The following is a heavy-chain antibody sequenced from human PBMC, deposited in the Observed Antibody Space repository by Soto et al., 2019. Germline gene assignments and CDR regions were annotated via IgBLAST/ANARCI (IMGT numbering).Heavy chain of an antibody. Sequence: GWSLRLSCAASGFSLRSYAMSWVRQAPGKGLEWVSGVSGSDGSTKYADSVKGRFTISRDSSKNTLFLQINSLRVEDTVVYYCAKDSYAGYFDNWGQGTLVTVSS. J-gene: IGHJ4*02. CDR2: VSGSDGST. D-gene: IGHD1-26*01. CDR3: AKDSYAGYFDN. CDR1: GFSLRSYA. V-gene: IGHV3-23*01.